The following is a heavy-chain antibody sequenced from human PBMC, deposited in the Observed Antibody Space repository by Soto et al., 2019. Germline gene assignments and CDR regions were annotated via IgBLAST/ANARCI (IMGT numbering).Heavy chain of an antibody. J-gene: IGHJ6*01. CDR1: GGSISSYY. CDR2: IYYSGST. Sequence: QVQLQESGPGLVKPSETLSLTCTVSGGSISSYYWSWIRQPPGKGLEWIGYIYYSGSTNYNPSLKSRVTISVDTSKNQFSLKLSSVTAADTAVYYCARSPGIAVAGKHYYYGMDVW. V-gene: IGHV4-59*01. CDR3: ARSPGIAVAGKHYYYGMDV. D-gene: IGHD6-19*01.